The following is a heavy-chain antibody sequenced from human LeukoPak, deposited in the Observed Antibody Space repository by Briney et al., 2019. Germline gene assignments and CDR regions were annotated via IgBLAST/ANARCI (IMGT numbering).Heavy chain of an antibody. CDR1: GYSISSGYY. V-gene: IGHV4-38-2*01. CDR3: ATLLTLDAFDI. J-gene: IGHJ3*02. Sequence: RPAETLSLSCAVSGYSISSGYYWGWIRQPPGQGRGGIGRIYHSGRTYYNPSLTSPVTISVDTSKHQFSLKLSSVTAADTAVYYCATLLTLDAFDIWGQGTMVTVSS. CDR2: IYHSGRT.